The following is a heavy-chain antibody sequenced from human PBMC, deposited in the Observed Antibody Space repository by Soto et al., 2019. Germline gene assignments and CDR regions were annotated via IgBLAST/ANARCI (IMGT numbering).Heavy chain of an antibody. CDR1: GFTFSSYW. Sequence: PGGSLRLSCAASGFTFSSYWMSWVRQAPGKGLEWVANIKQDGSEKYYVDSVKGRFTISRDNAKNSLYLQMNSLRAEDTAVYYCARDDGYDYVWGSYRYTGFCIYWGQGTLVTVSS. D-gene: IGHD3-16*02. CDR3: ARDDGYDYVWGSYRYTGFCIY. CDR2: IKQDGSEK. J-gene: IGHJ4*02. V-gene: IGHV3-7*01.